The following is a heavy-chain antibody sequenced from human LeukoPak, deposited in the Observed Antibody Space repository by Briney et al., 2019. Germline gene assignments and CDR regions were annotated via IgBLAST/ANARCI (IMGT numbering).Heavy chain of an antibody. CDR1: GGSISGYY. J-gene: IGHJ4*02. V-gene: IGHV4-4*07. CDR3: ARSPRRPHFYSSGSYYYYFDY. CDR2: ISSSGST. D-gene: IGHD3-10*01. Sequence: PSETLSLTCSVSGGSISGYYWSWIRQPAGKGLECIGRISSSGSTNYNPSLKSRVTMSVDTSKDQFFLKLSSVTAADTAVYYCARSPRRPHFYSSGSYYYYFDYWGQGTLVTVSS.